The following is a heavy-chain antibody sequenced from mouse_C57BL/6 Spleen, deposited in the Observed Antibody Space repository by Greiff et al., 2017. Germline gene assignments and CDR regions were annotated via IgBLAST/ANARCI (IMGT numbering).Heavy chain of an antibody. V-gene: IGHV1-69*01. D-gene: IGHD2-2*01. CDR1: GYTFTSYW. CDR3: ASMVTTGDFDY. Sequence: QVQLQQSGAELVMPGASVKLSCKASGYTFTSYWMHWVKQRPGQGLEWIGEIDPSDSYTNYNQKFKGKSTLTVDKSSSTAYMQLSSLTSEDSAVYYCASMVTTGDFDYWGQGTTLTVSS. CDR2: IDPSDSYT. J-gene: IGHJ2*01.